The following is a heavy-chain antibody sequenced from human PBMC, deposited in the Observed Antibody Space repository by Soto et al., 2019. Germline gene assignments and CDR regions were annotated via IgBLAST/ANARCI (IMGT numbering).Heavy chain of an antibody. J-gene: IGHJ4*02. D-gene: IGHD3-22*01. CDR3: ARGGGLYYYDSSGYYYL. V-gene: IGHV1-18*01. CDR1: GYTFTSYG. CDR2: ISAYNGNT. Sequence: ASVKVSCKASGYTFTSYGISWLRQSPGQGLEWMGWISAYNGNTNYAQKLQGRVTMTTDTSTSTAYMELRSLRSDDTAVYYCARGGGLYYYDSSGYYYLWGQGTLVTVSS.